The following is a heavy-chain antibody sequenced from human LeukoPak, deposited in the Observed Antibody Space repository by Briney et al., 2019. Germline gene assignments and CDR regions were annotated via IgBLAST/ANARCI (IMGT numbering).Heavy chain of an antibody. J-gene: IGHJ2*01. Sequence: ASVKVSFKASGYTFTSYGISWVRQAPGQGLEWMGWISAYNGNTNYAQKLQGRVTMTTDTSTSTAYMELRSLRSDDTAVYYCAREGEGFYYDSSGYPDWFFDLWGRGTLVTVSS. V-gene: IGHV1-18*01. CDR2: ISAYNGNT. CDR3: AREGEGFYYDSSGYPDWFFDL. D-gene: IGHD3-22*01. CDR1: GYTFTSYG.